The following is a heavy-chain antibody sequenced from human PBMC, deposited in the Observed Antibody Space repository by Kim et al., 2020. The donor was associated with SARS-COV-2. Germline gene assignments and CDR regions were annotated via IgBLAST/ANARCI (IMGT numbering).Heavy chain of an antibody. V-gene: IGHV3-48*03. CDR3: ARGDVDTTNYYYMDV. D-gene: IGHD5-18*01. Sequence: DSGQGRFTITRDNAKNSLYLQMNSLRAEDTAVYYCARGDVDTTNYYYMDVWGKGTTVTVSS. J-gene: IGHJ6*03.